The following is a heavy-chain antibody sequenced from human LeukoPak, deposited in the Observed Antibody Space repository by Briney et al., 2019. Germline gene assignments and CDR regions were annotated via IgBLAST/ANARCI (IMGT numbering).Heavy chain of an antibody. D-gene: IGHD5-24*01. CDR2: FYVGGAT. CDR3: ARGDGYNFFDY. Sequence: GGSLRLSCAASGFTFSSYGMHWVRQAPGKGLEWVSVFYVGGATYYADSVKGRFTISRDNSENTLYLQMKSLRAEDTAVYYCARGDGYNFFDYWGQGTLVTVSS. CDR1: GFTFSSYG. J-gene: IGHJ4*02. V-gene: IGHV3-53*01.